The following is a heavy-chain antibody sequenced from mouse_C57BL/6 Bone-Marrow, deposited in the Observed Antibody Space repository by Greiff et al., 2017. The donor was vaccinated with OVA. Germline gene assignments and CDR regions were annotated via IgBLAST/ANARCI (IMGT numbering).Heavy chain of an antibody. V-gene: IGHV1-55*01. CDR1: GYTFTSYW. CDR3: ARWGLRRRVDY. D-gene: IGHD2-4*01. Sequence: VQLQQSGAELVKPGASVKMSCKASGYTFTSYWITWVKQRPGQGLEWIGDIYPGSGSTNYNEKFKSKATLTVDTSSSTAYMQLSSLTSEDSAVYYCARWGLRRRVDYWGQGTTLTVSS. CDR2: IYPGSGST. J-gene: IGHJ2*01.